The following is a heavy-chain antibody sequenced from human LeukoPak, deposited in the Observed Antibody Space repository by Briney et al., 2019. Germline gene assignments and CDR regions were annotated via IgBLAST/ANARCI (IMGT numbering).Heavy chain of an antibody. CDR3: AKSITIFGVAQWVWFNP. D-gene: IGHD3-3*01. J-gene: IGHJ5*02. CDR2: IIPIFGTA. V-gene: IGHV1-69*05. Sequence: ASVKVSCKASGGTFSSYAISWVRQAPGQGLEWMGGIIPIFGTANYAQKFQGRVTITTDESTSTAYMELSSLRSEDTAVYYCAKSITIFGVAQWVWFNPWGQGTLVTVSS. CDR1: GGTFSSYA.